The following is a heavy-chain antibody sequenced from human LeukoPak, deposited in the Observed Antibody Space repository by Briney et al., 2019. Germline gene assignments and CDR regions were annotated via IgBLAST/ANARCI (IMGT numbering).Heavy chain of an antibody. V-gene: IGHV4-34*01. CDR1: GGSFSGYY. J-gene: IGHJ4*02. CDR3: ARGGGRPESPYSD. Sequence: SETLSLTCAVYGGSFSGYYWSWIRQPPGKGLVWIGEINHSGSTNYNPSLKSRVTISVDRSQNQFSLKLTSVSAADTAVYFCARGGGRPESPYSDWGQGTLVIVSS. CDR2: INHSGST. D-gene: IGHD4-11*01.